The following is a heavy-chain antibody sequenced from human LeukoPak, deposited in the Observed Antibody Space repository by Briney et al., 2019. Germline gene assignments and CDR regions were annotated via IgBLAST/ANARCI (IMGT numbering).Heavy chain of an antibody. J-gene: IGHJ6*02. CDR3: ARRGITISGVLVYHYSGLDV. CDR1: GFTFSSHW. D-gene: IGHD3-3*01. Sequence: GGSLRLSCAGSGFTFSSHWMNWVRQAPGKGLERVASIKDDGSEKHFLDSVNGRFAISRDNAKNSLYLQMSSLRAEDTAVYYCARRGITISGVLVYHYSGLDVWGQGTTVTVSS. CDR2: IKDDGSEK. V-gene: IGHV3-7*02.